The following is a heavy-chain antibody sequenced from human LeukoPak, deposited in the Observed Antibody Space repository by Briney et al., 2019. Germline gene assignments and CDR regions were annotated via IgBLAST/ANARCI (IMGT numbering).Heavy chain of an antibody. CDR3: AKDLGGEGGSGFPGY. J-gene: IGHJ4*02. D-gene: IGHD3-10*01. Sequence: GGCLRLSCAASGFTFSSYAMSWVRQVPGKGLEWVSAISGSGSDTYYADSVKGRFTIPRDNSKSTLYLQMNSLRAEDTAVYYCAKDLGGEGGSGFPGYWGQGTLVTVSS. CDR2: ISGSGSDT. CDR1: GFTFSSYA. V-gene: IGHV3-23*01.